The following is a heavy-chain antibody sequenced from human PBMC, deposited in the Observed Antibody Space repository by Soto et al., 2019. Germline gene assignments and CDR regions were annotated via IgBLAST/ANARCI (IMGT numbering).Heavy chain of an antibody. D-gene: IGHD3-10*01. V-gene: IGHV4-31*03. CDR3: ARDRTMVRGVISGFDY. Sequence: PSETLSLTCXVSGGSISSGGYYWSWIRQHPGKGLEWIGYIYYSGSTYYNPSLKSRVTISVDTSKNQFSLKLSSVTAADTAVYCCARDRTMVRGVISGFDYWGQGTLVTVSS. CDR1: GGSISSGGYY. J-gene: IGHJ4*02. CDR2: IYYSGST.